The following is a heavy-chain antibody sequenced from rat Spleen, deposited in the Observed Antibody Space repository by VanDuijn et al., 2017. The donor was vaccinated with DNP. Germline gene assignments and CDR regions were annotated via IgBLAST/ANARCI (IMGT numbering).Heavy chain of an antibody. J-gene: IGHJ2*01. CDR2: ISYDGTST. CDR1: GFTFSDYN. Sequence: EVQLVESGGGSVQPGRSLKLSCAASGFTFSDYNMAWVRQAPKKGLEWVATISYDGTSTYYRDSVKGRFTISRDNAKSTLYLHMDSLTSEDTATYYCIRWNSGHFDYWGQGVMVTVSS. V-gene: IGHV5-7*01. D-gene: IGHD4-3*01. CDR3: IRWNSGHFDY.